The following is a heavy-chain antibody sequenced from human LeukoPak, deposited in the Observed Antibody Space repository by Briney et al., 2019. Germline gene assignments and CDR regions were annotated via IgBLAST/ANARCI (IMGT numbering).Heavy chain of an antibody. V-gene: IGHV4-30-2*01. Sequence: PSETLSLTCTVSGGSISSGGYYWSWIRQPPGKGLEWIGYIYHSGSTYYNPSLKSRVTISVDRSKNQFSLKLSSVTAADTAVYYCARDGRQQLVFDYWGQGTLVTVSS. D-gene: IGHD6-13*01. CDR2: IYHSGST. CDR3: ARDGRQQLVFDY. CDR1: GGSISSGGYY. J-gene: IGHJ4*02.